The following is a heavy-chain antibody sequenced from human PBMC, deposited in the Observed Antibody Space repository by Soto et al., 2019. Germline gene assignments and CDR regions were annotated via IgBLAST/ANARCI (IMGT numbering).Heavy chain of an antibody. CDR3: ARGSSRYDSAGYIDY. CDR2: ISYGGSDK. D-gene: IGHD3-22*01. J-gene: IGHJ4*02. Sequence: GGSLRLSCAASGFTFSSNAMHRVRQAPGKGLEWVAVISYGGSDKYYADSVKGRFTISRDNSKNTLYLQMNSLRVEDTAVFYCARGSSRYDSAGYIDYWGRGTLVTVSS. CDR1: GFTFSSNA. V-gene: IGHV3-30-3*01.